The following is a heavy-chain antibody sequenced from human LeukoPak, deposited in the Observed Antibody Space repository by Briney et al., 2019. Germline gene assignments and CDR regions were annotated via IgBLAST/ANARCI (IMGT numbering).Heavy chain of an antibody. CDR1: GFTFSSYG. D-gene: IGHD2-21*01. CDR2: ISYDGSNK. J-gene: IGHJ4*02. CDR3: AKGRVSRRVVSPMGY. Sequence: QTGGSLRLSCAASGFTFSSYGMHWVRQAPGKGLEWVAVISYDGSNKYYADSVKCRFTISRDNSKNTLYLQMNSLRAEDTAVYYCAKGRVSRRVVSPMGYWGPGTLVTVSS. V-gene: IGHV3-30*18.